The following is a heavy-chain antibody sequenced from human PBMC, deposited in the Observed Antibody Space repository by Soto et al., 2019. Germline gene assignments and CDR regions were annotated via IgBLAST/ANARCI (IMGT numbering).Heavy chain of an antibody. CDR2: MNPNSGNT. Sequence: GASVKVSCKASGYTFTSYDINWVRQATGQGLEWMGWMNPNSGNTGYAQKFQGRVTMTRNTSISTAYMELSSLRSEDTAVYYCARGRGYCISTSCLGYGMDVWGQGTTVTVSS. D-gene: IGHD2-2*01. CDR3: ARGRGYCISTSCLGYGMDV. V-gene: IGHV1-8*01. J-gene: IGHJ6*02. CDR1: GYTFTSYD.